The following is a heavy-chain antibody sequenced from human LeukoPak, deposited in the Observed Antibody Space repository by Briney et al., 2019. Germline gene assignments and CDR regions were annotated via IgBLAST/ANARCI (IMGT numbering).Heavy chain of an antibody. CDR3: ARGVTARGFYYYMDI. Sequence: ASVKVSCKASGYTFTGYYIHWVRQAPGQGLEWMGWINPNSGGTNSAQKFQGRVTMTRDTSITTAYMELSSLRSDDTAVYSCARGVTARGFYYYMDIWGKGTTVTVSS. D-gene: IGHD2-21*02. CDR1: GYTFTGYY. CDR2: INPNSGGT. V-gene: IGHV1-2*02. J-gene: IGHJ6*03.